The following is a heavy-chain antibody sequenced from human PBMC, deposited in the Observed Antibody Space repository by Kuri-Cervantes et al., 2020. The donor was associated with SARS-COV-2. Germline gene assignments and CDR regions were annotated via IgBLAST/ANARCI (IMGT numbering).Heavy chain of an antibody. CDR3: TTDSKGADYYGSGSPPYFDY. CDR1: GFTFSNSD. J-gene: IGHJ4*02. V-gene: IGHV3-15*01. D-gene: IGHD3-10*01. Sequence: GESLKISCAASGFTFSNSDMHWVRQRPGKGLEWVGRIKSKTDGGTTDYATPVKGRFTISRDDSKNTLYLQMNSLKTEDTAVYYCTTDSKGADYYGSGSPPYFDYWGQGTLVTVSS. CDR2: IKSKTDGGTT.